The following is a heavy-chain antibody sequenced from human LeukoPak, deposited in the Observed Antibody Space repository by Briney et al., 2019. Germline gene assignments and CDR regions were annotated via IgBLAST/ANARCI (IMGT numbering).Heavy chain of an antibody. Sequence: PSETLSLTCTVSGGSISSSSYYWGWIRQPPGKGLEWIGSIYYSGSIYYNPSLKSRVTISVDTSKNQFSLKLSSVTAADTAVYYCARLSRLLQHLDPWGQGTLVTVSS. CDR2: IYYSGSI. V-gene: IGHV4-39*07. J-gene: IGHJ5*02. D-gene: IGHD2-15*01. CDR3: ARLSRLLQHLDP. CDR1: GGSISSSSYY.